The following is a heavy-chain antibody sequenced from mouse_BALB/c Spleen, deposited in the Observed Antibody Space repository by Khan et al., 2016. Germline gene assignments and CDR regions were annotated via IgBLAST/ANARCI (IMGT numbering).Heavy chain of an antibody. CDR3: ARGDPYYAMDY. D-gene: IGHD3-3*01. CDR2: IDPANGNT. V-gene: IGHV14-3*02. CDR1: GFNIKDTY. J-gene: IGHJ4*01. Sequence: VQLKESGAELVKPGASVKLSCTASGFNIKDTYMHWVKQRPEQGLEWIGRIDPANGNTKYDPKFQGKATITADTSSNPAYLQLSSLTSEDTAVYSCARGDPYYAMDYWGRGTSVTVSS.